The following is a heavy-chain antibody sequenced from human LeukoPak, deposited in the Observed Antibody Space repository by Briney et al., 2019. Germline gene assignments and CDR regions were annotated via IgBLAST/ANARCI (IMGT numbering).Heavy chain of an antibody. J-gene: IGHJ4*02. CDR1: GYTFTSYY. CDR2: INPSGGST. Sequence: VASVTVSCKASGYTFTSYYMHWVRQAPGQELEWMGIINPSGGSTSYAQKFQGRVTMTRDTSTSTVYMELSSLRSEDTAVYYCARMYRPYYFDYWGQGTLVTVSS. D-gene: IGHD1-26*01. CDR3: ARMYRPYYFDY. V-gene: IGHV1-46*01.